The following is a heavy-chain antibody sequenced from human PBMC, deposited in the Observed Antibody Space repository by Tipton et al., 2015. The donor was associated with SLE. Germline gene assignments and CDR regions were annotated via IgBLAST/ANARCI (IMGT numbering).Heavy chain of an antibody. J-gene: IGHJ6*03. CDR2: IYYSGST. CDR3: ARGRFLEWFGYFYYMDV. V-gene: IGHV4-39*07. D-gene: IGHD3-3*01. Sequence: TLSLTCTVSGGSISSSSYYWGWIRQPPGKGLEWIGSIYYSGSTYYNPSLKSRVTISVDTSKNQFSLKVTSVTAAETAVYYCARGRFLEWFGYFYYMDVWGKGTTVTVSS. CDR1: GGSISSSSYY.